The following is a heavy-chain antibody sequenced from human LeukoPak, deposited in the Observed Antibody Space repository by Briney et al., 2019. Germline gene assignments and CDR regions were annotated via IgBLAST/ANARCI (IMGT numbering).Heavy chain of an antibody. CDR1: GYSFTSYW. D-gene: IGHD4-23*01. CDR2: IYPGDSDT. CDR3: ARHESLYGGNSWVGYFDY. V-gene: IGHV5-51*01. J-gene: IGHJ4*02. Sequence: RTGKSLKISCKGSGYSFTSYWIGWVRQMPGKGLEWMGIIYPGDSDTRYSPSFQGQVTISADKSISTAYLQWSSLKASDTAMYYCARHESLYGGNSWVGYFDYWGQGTLVTVSS.